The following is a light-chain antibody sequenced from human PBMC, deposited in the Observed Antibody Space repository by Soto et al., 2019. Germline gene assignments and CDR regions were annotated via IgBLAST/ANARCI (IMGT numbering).Light chain of an antibody. CDR2: GAS. Sequence: IELTPAPGTLPLSPGKRATPSGRASEGVASNYLAWYQHKPGQAPRLLFFGASNRATGIPDRFSGSGSGTDFTLTISRVEPEDFAVYYCHQYGSSPWTLGQGTKVDIK. J-gene: IGKJ1*01. V-gene: IGKV3-20*01. CDR3: HQYGSSPWT. CDR1: EGVASNY.